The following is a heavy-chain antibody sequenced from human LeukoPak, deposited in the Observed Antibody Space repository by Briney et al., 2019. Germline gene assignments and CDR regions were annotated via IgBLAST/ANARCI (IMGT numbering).Heavy chain of an antibody. CDR1: GFTFSSYG. V-gene: IGHV3-30*02. CDR2: IRYDGSNK. D-gene: IGHD5-18*01. CDR3: AKDLEVDTAMVEAY. J-gene: IGHJ4*02. Sequence: GGSLRLSCAASGFTFSSYGMHWVRQAPGKGLEGVAFIRYDGSNKYYTDSVKGRLTISRDNSQNTLYLQMNSLRAEDTAVYYCAKDLEVDTAMVEAYWGQGTLVTVSS.